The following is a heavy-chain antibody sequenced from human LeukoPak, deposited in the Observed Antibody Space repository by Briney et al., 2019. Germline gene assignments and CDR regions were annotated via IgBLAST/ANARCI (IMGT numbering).Heavy chain of an antibody. CDR2: IYYSGST. CDR1: GGSISSGGYY. CDR3: ARGQNRASAFGI. V-gene: IGHV4-31*03. D-gene: IGHD1-14*01. Sequence: SQTLSLTCTVSGGSISSGGYYWSWIRQHPGKGLEWIGYIYYSGSTYYNPSLKSRVTISVDTSKNQFSLKLSSVTAADTAVYYCARGQNRASAFGIWGQGTMVTVSS. J-gene: IGHJ3*02.